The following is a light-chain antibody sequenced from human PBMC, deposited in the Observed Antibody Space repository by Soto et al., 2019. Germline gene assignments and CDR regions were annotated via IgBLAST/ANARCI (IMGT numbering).Light chain of an antibody. J-gene: IGKJ5*01. Sequence: ETVLTHSPLSLPVTPGEPASISCRSIQSLLHSSGYNYVDWYLQKQGQSPQLLXYLVSNRASGVPDRFSGSGSGTDGTMKISRVQPEDGCLHYGMQALQTPLTFGQGTRLEIK. V-gene: IGKV2-28*01. CDR1: QSLLHSSGYNY. CDR3: MQALQTPLT. CDR2: LVS.